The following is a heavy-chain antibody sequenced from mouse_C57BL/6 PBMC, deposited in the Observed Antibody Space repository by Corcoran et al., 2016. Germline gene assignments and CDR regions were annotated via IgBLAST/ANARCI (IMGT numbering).Heavy chain of an antibody. CDR3: ARRDGDYAMDY. CDR2: INPNNGGT. Sequence: EVQLRQSGSALVKPGASVKIPCKASGYTFTDYNMDWVKQSHGKSVEWIGDINPNNGGTIYNQKFEGKATLTVDKSSSTAYMELRSRTSEYTAVYYCARRDGDYAMDYWGQGTSVTVSS. J-gene: IGHJ4*01. V-gene: IGHV1-18*01. CDR1: GYTFTDYN.